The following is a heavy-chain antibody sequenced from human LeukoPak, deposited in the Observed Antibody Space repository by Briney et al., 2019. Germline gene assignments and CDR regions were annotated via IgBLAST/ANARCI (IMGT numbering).Heavy chain of an antibody. CDR3: ARGGIAARYGMDV. CDR2: IIPIFGTA. V-gene: IGHV1-69*06. CDR1: GGTFSSYA. D-gene: IGHD6-6*01. J-gene: IGHJ6*02. Sequence: SVKVSCKASGGTFSSYAISWVRQAPGQGLEWRGRIIPIFGTANYAQKFQGRVTITADKSTSTAYMELSSLRSEDTAVYYCARGGIAARYGMDVWGQGTTVTVSS.